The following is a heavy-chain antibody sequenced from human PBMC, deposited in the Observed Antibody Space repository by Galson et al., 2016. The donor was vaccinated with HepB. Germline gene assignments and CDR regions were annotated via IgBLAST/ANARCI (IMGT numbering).Heavy chain of an antibody. CDR3: AKVPYNSAWYAGFDD. CDR2: LSASGATT. J-gene: IGHJ4*02. D-gene: IGHD6-19*01. V-gene: IGHV3-23*01. CDR1: TFTFGTYA. Sequence: SLRLSCAASTFTFGTYAMSWVRPAPGKGLEWVSLLSASGATTHYADSVKGRFTVSRDISKTTLYLQMNSLRAEDTALYYCAKVPYNSAWYAGFDDWGLGTLVTVSS.